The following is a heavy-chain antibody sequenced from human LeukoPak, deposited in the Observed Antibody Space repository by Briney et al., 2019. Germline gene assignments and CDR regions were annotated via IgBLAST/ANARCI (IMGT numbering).Heavy chain of an antibody. Sequence: PGGSLRLSCAASGFTFSTYSMNWVRQAPGKGLEWVSYISGSSGIIHYVDSVKGRFTISRDNAKNPLYLQMNSLRAEDTAVYYCARDPSTRGDAFDIWGQGTMVTVSS. CDR3: ARDPSTRGDAFDI. V-gene: IGHV3-48*01. CDR1: GFTFSTYS. J-gene: IGHJ3*02. CDR2: ISGSSGII.